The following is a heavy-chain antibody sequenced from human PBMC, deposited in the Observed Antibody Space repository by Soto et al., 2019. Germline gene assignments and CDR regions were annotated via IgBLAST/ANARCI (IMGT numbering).Heavy chain of an antibody. D-gene: IGHD4-17*01. CDR1: GGSISSDGYY. J-gene: IGHJ4*02. CDR2: IYYSGST. V-gene: IGHV4-31*03. Sequence: QVQLQESGPGLVKPSQTLSLTCTVSGGSISSDGYYWSWIRQHTGKGLEWIGYIYYSGSTYYNPSLKSRVTISVDTSKNQFSLKLRSGTAADTAVYYCARVSGDYRGGLIDYWGQGTLVTVSS. CDR3: ARVSGDYRGGLIDY.